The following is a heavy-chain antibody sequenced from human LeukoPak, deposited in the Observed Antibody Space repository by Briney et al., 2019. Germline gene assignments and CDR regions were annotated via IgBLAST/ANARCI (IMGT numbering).Heavy chain of an antibody. CDR1: GFTFSSYD. V-gene: IGHV3-33*01. CDR3: ARDIESGYFDY. Sequence: PGGSLRLSCAAPGFTFSSYDMHWVRQAPGKGLEWVAVISFDGSNKYCADSVKGRFTISRDDSKNTLYLQMNSLRAEDTAVYYCARDIESGYFDYWGQGTLVTVSS. J-gene: IGHJ4*02. CDR2: ISFDGSNK. D-gene: IGHD3-16*02.